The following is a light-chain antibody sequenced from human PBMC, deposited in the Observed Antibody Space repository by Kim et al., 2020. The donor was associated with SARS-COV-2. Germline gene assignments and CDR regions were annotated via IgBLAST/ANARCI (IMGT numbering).Light chain of an antibody. V-gene: IGLV2-11*01. CDR1: GSDVGGYDY. Sequence: GQSVPISCTRAGSDVGGYDYVSWYQQNPGKAPKLMIYDVSKRPSGVPDRFSGSKSGNTASLTISGLQAEDEADYYCCSYAGTYTWVFGGGTKVTVL. CDR2: DVS. J-gene: IGLJ3*02. CDR3: CSYAGTYTWV.